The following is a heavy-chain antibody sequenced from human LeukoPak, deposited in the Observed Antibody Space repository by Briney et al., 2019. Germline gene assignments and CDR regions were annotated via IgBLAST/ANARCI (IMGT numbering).Heavy chain of an antibody. CDR1: GGSISSYY. J-gene: IGHJ3*02. CDR2: IYYTGST. CDR3: ARRANTVTGDFAYAFDI. Sequence: SETLSLTCTVSGGSISSYYWSWIRQPPGKGLECIGHIYYTGSTDYNPSLKSRVTISVDTSKNQFSLKLSSVTAADTAVYYCARRANTVTGDFAYAFDIWGQGTMVTVSS. D-gene: IGHD7-27*01. V-gene: IGHV4-59*08.